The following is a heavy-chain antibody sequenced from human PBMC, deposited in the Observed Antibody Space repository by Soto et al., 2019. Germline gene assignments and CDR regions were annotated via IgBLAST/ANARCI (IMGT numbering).Heavy chain of an antibody. D-gene: IGHD6-13*01. CDR3: ATIQQLVLFFF. J-gene: IGHJ4*02. Sequence: QVQLVESGGGVVQPGRSLRLSCAASGFTFSSYGMHWVRQAPGKGLEWVAVISNDGSNKYYADSVKGRFTISRDNSKNTLYLQMNSLRAVDSAVSSCATIQQLVLFFFWGQGTLVTVSS. CDR2: ISNDGSNK. CDR1: GFTFSSYG. V-gene: IGHV3-30*03.